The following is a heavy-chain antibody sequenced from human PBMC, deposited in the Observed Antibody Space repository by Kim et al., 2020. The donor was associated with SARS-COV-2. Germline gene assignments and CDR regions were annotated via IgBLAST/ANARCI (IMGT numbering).Heavy chain of an antibody. Sequence: SETLSLTCAVYGGSFSGYYWSWIRQPPGKGLEWIGEINHSGSTNYNPSLKSRVTISVDTSKNQFSLKLSSVTAADTAVYYCAHQSFYYYGSGSGDYWGQGTLVTVSS. CDR1: GGSFSGYY. J-gene: IGHJ4*02. CDR2: INHSGST. D-gene: IGHD3-10*01. V-gene: IGHV4-34*01. CDR3: AHQSFYYYGSGSGDY.